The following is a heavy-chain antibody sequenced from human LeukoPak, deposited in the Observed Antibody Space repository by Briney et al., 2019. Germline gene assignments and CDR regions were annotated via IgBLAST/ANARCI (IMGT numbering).Heavy chain of an antibody. CDR1: GFTFSDCY. Sequence: GSLRLSCAASGFTFSDCYMSWIRQPPGKGLEWIGYIYYSGSTNYNPSLKSRVTISVDTSKNQFSLRLSSVTAADTAVYYCARVTGYMIEDYSDYWGQGTLVTVSS. CDR3: ARVTGYMIEDYSDY. D-gene: IGHD3-22*01. V-gene: IGHV4-59*01. CDR2: IYYSGST. J-gene: IGHJ4*02.